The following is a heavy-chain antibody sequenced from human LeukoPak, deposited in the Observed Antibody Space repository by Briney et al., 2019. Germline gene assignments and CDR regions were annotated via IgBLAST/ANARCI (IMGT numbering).Heavy chain of an antibody. J-gene: IGHJ6*03. V-gene: IGHV4-34*01. CDR2: INHSGST. D-gene: IGHD1-7*01. CDR1: GGSFSGYY. CDR3: ARGVRGSTSWNSYYNYFYLDV. Sequence: SETLSLTCAVYGGSFSGYYWSWIRQPPGKGLEWIGEINHSGSTNYYPSLTSRATLSIDTSKNQFSLKLSSVTVADTAVYYCARGVRGSTSWNSYYNYFYLDVWGKGTTVTVSS.